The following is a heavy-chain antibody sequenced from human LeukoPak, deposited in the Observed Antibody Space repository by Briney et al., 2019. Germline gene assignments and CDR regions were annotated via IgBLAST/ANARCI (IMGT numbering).Heavy chain of an antibody. D-gene: IGHD3-22*01. J-gene: IGHJ4*02. Sequence: PGGSLGLSCAASGFTFSGSAMHWVRQASGKGLEWVGRIRSKANSYATAYAASVKGRFTISRDDSKNTAYLQMNSLKTEDTAVYYCTSGHHYYDSSGYRYYFDYWGQGTLVTVSS. CDR3: TSGHHYYDSSGYRYYFDY. V-gene: IGHV3-73*01. CDR2: IRSKANSYAT. CDR1: GFTFSGSA.